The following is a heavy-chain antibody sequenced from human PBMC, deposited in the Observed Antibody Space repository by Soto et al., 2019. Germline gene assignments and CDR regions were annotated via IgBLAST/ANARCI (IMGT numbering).Heavy chain of an antibody. D-gene: IGHD6-13*01. CDR2: IYYSGNT. CDR3: ARDFKRYSSPPDPLEY. V-gene: IGHV4-30-4*01. CDR1: GDSISSGDYY. J-gene: IGHJ4*02. Sequence: SETLSLTCTVSGDSISSGDYYWSWIRQPPGKGLEWIGCIYYSGNTYYNPSLKRRFSISVDTSKNQFSLQLSSVTVADTAVYYCARDFKRYSSPPDPLEYWGLGTLVTGSS.